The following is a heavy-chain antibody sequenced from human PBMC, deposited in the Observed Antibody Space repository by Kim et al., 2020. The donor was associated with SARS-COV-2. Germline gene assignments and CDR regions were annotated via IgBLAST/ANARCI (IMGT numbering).Heavy chain of an antibody. D-gene: IGHD3-3*01. Sequence: GESLKISCKGSGYIFTTFWIAWVRQMPGKGLEWMGIIYPADSDSRYSPSFQGQVTISADKSINTAYLQWRSLKASDTAMYFCARLSVPYYDFWRGGLDVWGQGTTVTVSS. CDR2: IYPADSDS. V-gene: IGHV5-51*01. CDR1: GYIFTTFW. CDR3: ARLSVPYYDFWRGGLDV. J-gene: IGHJ6*02.